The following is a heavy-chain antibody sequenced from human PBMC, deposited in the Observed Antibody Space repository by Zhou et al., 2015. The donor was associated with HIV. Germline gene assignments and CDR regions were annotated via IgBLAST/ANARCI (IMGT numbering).Heavy chain of an antibody. D-gene: IGHD3-3*01. J-gene: IGHJ5*02. V-gene: IGHV1-3*05. Sequence: QVQLVQSGAEEKKPGASVKVSCKASGYTFTSYAMHWVRQAPGQRLEWMGWINAGNGNTKYSQKFQGRVTITRDTSASTAYMELSSLRSEDTAVYYCARERGALWSGYSKNWFDPWGQGTLVTVSS. CDR1: GYTFTSYA. CDR3: ARERGALWSGYSKNWFDP. CDR2: INAGNGNT.